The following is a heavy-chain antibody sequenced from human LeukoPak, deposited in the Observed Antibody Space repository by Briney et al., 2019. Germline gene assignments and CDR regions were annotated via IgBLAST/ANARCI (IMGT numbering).Heavy chain of an antibody. CDR1: GFTLDDYD. J-gene: IGHJ6*02. D-gene: IGHD6-13*01. CDR3: AKDIEWPGRSSSSWYGDYYYGMDV. CDR2: IRWKSGRI. Sequence: SLRLSCAASGFTLDDYDMQWVRHARGEGVEWVSGIRWKSGRIVYADCVKGRFTISRDNAKNSLYLQMNSLRAEDTALYYCAKDIEWPGRSSSSWYGDYYYGMDVWGQGTTVTVSS. V-gene: IGHV3-9*01.